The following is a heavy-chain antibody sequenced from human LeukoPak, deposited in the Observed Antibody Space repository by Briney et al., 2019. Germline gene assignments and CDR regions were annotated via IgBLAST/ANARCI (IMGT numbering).Heavy chain of an antibody. V-gene: IGHV3-33*01. J-gene: IGHJ4*02. CDR3: AREDPPERGYSSGWYGY. CDR1: GFTFSSYS. Sequence: PGRSLRLSCAASGFTFSSYSMHWVRQAPGKGLEWVAVIWYDGSNKYYADSVKGRFTISRDNSKNTLYLQMNSLRAEDTAVYYCAREDPPERGYSSGWYGYWGQGTLVTVSS. CDR2: IWYDGSNK. D-gene: IGHD6-19*01.